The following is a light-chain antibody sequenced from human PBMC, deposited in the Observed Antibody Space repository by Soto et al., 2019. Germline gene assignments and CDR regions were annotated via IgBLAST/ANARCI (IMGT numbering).Light chain of an antibody. CDR2: GAS. Sequence: EIVMTQSPVTMSVSAGERDTLSCRASQSISTNLPWYQQKPGQAPRLLIYGASTRATGIPARFSGGGSGTEFTLTISSLQSEDFAVYYCQHYNNWPPWTFGQGTKVETK. J-gene: IGKJ1*01. CDR3: QHYNNWPPWT. V-gene: IGKV3-15*01. CDR1: QSISTN.